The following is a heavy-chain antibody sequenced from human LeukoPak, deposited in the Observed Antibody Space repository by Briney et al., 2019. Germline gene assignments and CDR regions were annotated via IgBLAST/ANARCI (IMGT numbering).Heavy chain of an antibody. CDR3: ARVYYGSGKYYYYYYMDV. CDR2: IYHSGRT. CDR1: GYSISSGYY. J-gene: IGHJ6*03. V-gene: IGHV4-38-2*02. D-gene: IGHD3-10*01. Sequence: SETLSLTCTVSGYSISSGYYWGWIRQPPGKGLEWIGSIYHSGRTFYNPSLKSRVTISVDTSKNQFSLKLSSVTAADTAVYYCARVYYGSGKYYYYYYMDVWGKGTTVTVSS.